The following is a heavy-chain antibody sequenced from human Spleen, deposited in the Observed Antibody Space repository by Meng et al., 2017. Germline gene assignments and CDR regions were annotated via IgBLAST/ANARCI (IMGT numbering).Heavy chain of an antibody. Sequence: QVQLQAWGAGLLEPSETLSLPCVVSGGSFSDYYWSWIRQPPGKGLEWIGEINHSGSTNYNPSLESRATISVDMSQNNLSLKLSSVTAADSAVYYCARGPTTMAHDFDYWGQGTLVTVSS. CDR1: GGSFSDYY. V-gene: IGHV4-34*01. CDR2: INHSGST. D-gene: IGHD4-11*01. CDR3: ARGPTTMAHDFDY. J-gene: IGHJ4*02.